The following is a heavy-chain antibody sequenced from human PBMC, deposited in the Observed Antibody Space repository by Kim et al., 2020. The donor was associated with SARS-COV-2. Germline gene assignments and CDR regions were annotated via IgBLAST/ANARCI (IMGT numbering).Heavy chain of an antibody. CDR1: GFTFSSYG. CDR3: AKDGGIAAAPFDY. J-gene: IGHJ4*02. CDR2: ISYDGSNK. D-gene: IGHD6-13*01. Sequence: GGSLRLSCAASGFTFSSYGMHWVRQAPGKGLEWVAVISYDGSNKYYADSVKGRFTISRDNSKNTLYLQMNSLRAEDTAVYYCAKDGGIAAAPFDYWGQGT. V-gene: IGHV3-30*18.